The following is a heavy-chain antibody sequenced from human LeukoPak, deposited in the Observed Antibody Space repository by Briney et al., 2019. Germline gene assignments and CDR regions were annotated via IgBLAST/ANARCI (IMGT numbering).Heavy chain of an antibody. J-gene: IGHJ4*02. Sequence: SQTLSLTCTVSGGSISSGDSYWSWIRQPPGKGLEWIGYIYSSGSAYYNPSLKSRFTISVDTSKNQFSLRLSSVIAADTAVYYCARVLATAGNFPVDYWGQGTLVTVSS. CDR1: GGSISSGDSY. V-gene: IGHV4-30-4*01. D-gene: IGHD6-13*01. CDR2: IYSSGSA. CDR3: ARVLATAGNFPVDY.